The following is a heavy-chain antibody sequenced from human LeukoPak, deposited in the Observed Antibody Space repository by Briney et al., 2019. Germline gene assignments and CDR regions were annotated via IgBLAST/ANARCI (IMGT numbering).Heavy chain of an antibody. Sequence: GGSLRLSCAASGFTVSGNHMTWVRQAPGKGLEWVSVIYSGGKTYYADPVKGRLTISRDNSKNTLYLQMNTLRAEDTAVYYCARLTGSYYFDYWGQGTLVTVSS. J-gene: IGHJ4*02. V-gene: IGHV3-53*01. D-gene: IGHD3-9*01. CDR1: GFTVSGNH. CDR3: ARLTGSYYFDY. CDR2: IYSGGKT.